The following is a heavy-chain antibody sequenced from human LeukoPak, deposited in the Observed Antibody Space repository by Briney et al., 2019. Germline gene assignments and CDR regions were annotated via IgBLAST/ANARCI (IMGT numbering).Heavy chain of an antibody. J-gene: IGHJ5*02. CDR2: IYYSGGT. V-gene: IGHV4-31*03. CDR1: GGSLSSGGNY. D-gene: IGHD3-22*01. Sequence: SETLSLTCTVSGGSLSSGGNYWSWIRQLPGKGLEWIGYIYYSGGTAYNPSLRSRVAISVDTSKNQFSLKVTSVTAADTAAYYCARDLGGYGRFDPWGQGTPVTVSS. CDR3: ARDLGGYGRFDP.